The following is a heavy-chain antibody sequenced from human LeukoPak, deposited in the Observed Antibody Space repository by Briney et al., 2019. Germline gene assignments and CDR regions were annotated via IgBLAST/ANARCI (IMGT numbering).Heavy chain of an antibody. CDR1: GFTVSSNY. J-gene: IGHJ6*02. CDR3: AREGYYYGMDV. V-gene: IGHV3-66*02. CDR2: IYSGGST. Sequence: GGSLRLSCAASGFTVSSNYMSWVRQAPGKGLEWVSVIYSGGSTYYTDSVKGRFTISRDNSKNTLYLQMNSLRAEDTAVYYCAREGYYYGMDVWGQGTTVTVSS.